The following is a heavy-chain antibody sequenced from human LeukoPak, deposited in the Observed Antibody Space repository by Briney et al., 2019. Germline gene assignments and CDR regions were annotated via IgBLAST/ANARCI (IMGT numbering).Heavy chain of an antibody. D-gene: IGHD3-10*01. CDR2: ISYDGRNK. V-gene: IGHV3-30*04. J-gene: IGHJ4*02. Sequence: GRSLRLSCAASGFTFSSYAMHWVRQAPGKGLEWVAVISYDGRNKYYADSVKGRFTITRDISKNTLYLQMNSLRAEATAVYYCVRGVSNYWGQGTLVTVSS. CDR3: VRGVSNY. CDR1: GFTFSSYA.